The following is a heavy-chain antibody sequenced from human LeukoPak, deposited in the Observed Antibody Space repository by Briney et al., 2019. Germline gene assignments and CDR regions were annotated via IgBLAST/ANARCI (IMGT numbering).Heavy chain of an antibody. Sequence: GGSLRLSCAATGFTFDDYGMSWVRQAPGKGLEWVSGINRNGGSTGYADSVKGRFTISRDNAKNSLYLQMNSPRAEDTALYYCAREGSYSPAFDYWGQGTLVTVSS. D-gene: IGHD1-26*01. CDR3: AREGSYSPAFDY. CDR1: GFTFDDYG. CDR2: INRNGGST. J-gene: IGHJ4*02. V-gene: IGHV3-20*04.